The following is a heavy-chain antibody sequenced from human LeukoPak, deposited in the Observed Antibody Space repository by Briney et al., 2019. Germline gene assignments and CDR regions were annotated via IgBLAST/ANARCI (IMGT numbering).Heavy chain of an antibody. J-gene: IGHJ6*03. V-gene: IGHV4-38-2*02. CDR2: IYHSGST. CDR1: GYSISSGYY. CDR3: ARGYSYYYMDV. Sequence: PSETLSLTCTVSGYSISSGYYWGWIRQPPGKGLEWIGSIYHSGSTYYNPSLKSRVTISVDTSKNQFSLKLSSVTAADTAVYYCARGYSYYYMDVWGKGTTVTVSS.